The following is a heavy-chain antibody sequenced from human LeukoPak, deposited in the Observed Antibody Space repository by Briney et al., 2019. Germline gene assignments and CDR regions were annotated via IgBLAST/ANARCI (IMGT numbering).Heavy chain of an antibody. CDR3: AKPLFYDFWSGYDD. J-gene: IGHJ4*02. D-gene: IGHD3-3*01. CDR2: IWYDGSNK. Sequence: GRSLRLSCAASGFTFSSYGMHWVRQAPGKGLEWVAVIWYDGSNKYYADSAKGRFTISRDNSKNTLYLQMNSLRAEDTAVYCCAKPLFYDFWSGYDDWGQGTLVTVSS. V-gene: IGHV3-33*06. CDR1: GFTFSSYG.